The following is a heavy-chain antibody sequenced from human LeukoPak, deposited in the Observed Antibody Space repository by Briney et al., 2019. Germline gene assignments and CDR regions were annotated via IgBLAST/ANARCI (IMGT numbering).Heavy chain of an antibody. CDR1: GFTFSRYR. CDR2: ISSSSTYI. D-gene: IGHD4-11*01. V-gene: IGHV3-21*01. CDR3: AREPTVTIL. J-gene: IGHJ4*02. Sequence: GGSLRLSCAASGFTFSRYRMNWVRQTPGKGLEWVSSISSSSTYIYYADSVKGRFTISRDNAKNSLYLQMNSLRADDTAVYYCAREPTVTILWGQGTLVTVSS.